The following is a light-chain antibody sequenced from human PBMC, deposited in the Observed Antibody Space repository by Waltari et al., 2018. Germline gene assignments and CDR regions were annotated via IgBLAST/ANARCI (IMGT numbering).Light chain of an antibody. CDR2: SHQ. J-gene: IGLJ1*01. V-gene: IGLV1-40*01. CDR3: QSYDSSLSGYV. Sequence: QSVLTQPPSVSGAPGQRVTISCTGSSSNIGARYGVHWYQQGPGTAPKLLIYSHQNRPSGVPDRFAGSKDGTSAFLAITGLQAEDGADYYCQSYDSSLSGYVFGPGTKVTVL. CDR1: SSNIGARYG.